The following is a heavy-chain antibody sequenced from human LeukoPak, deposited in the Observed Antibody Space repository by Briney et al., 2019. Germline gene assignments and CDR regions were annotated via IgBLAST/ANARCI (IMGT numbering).Heavy chain of an antibody. V-gene: IGHV3-23*01. Sequence: GGSLRLSCAASGFTFINYGMNWVRQAPGKGLEWVSGITGSGGSTYYADSVKGRFTISRDNSKNTVYLQINSLTAEDTAVYFCGRDSRWAQPDYWGQGTLVTVSS. J-gene: IGHJ4*02. CDR1: GFTFINYG. D-gene: IGHD5-24*01. CDR2: ITGSGGST. CDR3: GRDSRWAQPDY.